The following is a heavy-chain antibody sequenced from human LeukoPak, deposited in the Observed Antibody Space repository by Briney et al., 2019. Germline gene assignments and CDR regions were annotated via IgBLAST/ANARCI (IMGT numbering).Heavy chain of an antibody. CDR2: MNPNSGNT. CDR3: ARRLVHHGSGSYLSNYYYMDV. D-gene: IGHD3-10*01. V-gene: IGHV1-8*01. Sequence: ASVKVSCKASGYTFTSYDINWVRQATGQGLEWMGWMNPNSGNTGYAQKFQGRVTMTRNTSISTAYMELSSLRSEDTAVYYCARRLVHHGSGSYLSNYYYMDVWGKGTTVTVSS. CDR1: GYTFTSYD. J-gene: IGHJ6*03.